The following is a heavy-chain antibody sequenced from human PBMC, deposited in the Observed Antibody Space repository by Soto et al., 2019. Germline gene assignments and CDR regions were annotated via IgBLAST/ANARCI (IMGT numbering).Heavy chain of an antibody. J-gene: IGHJ4*02. V-gene: IGHV3-74*01. Sequence: EVHLVESGGGLVQPGGALRLSCAASGFTFSSYWMHWVRQAPGKGLVWVSIINSVGSSINYADSAKGRFTISRDNAKNTLYLQMNSLRAEDTAVYYCASCPYCYDSTGYFFFWGQGTLVTVSS. D-gene: IGHD3-22*01. CDR1: GFTFSSYW. CDR2: INSVGSSI. CDR3: ASCPYCYDSTGYFFF.